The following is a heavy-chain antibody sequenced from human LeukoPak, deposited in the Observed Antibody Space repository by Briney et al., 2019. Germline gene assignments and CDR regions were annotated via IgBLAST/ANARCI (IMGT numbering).Heavy chain of an antibody. CDR1: GGSISSGGYY. J-gene: IGHJ4*02. CDR2: IYHSGST. CDR3: ARAGNGIAAAGTNFDY. Sequence: SETLSLTCTVSGGSISSGGYYWSWIRQPPGKGLEWIGYIYHSGSTYYNPSLKSRVTISVDRSTNQFSLKLSSVTAADTAVYYCARAGNGIAAAGTNFDYWGQGTLVTVSS. D-gene: IGHD6-13*01. V-gene: IGHV4-30-2*01.